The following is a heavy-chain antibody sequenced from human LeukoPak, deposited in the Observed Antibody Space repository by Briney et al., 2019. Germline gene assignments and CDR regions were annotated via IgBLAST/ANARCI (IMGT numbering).Heavy chain of an antibody. CDR2: ISGSGGST. Sequence: GGSLRLSCAASVFTFSNYSMNWVRQAPGKGLEWVSAISGSGGSTYYADSVKGRFTISRDNSKNTLYLQMNSLRAEDTAVYYCARTMVRGVFDAFDIWGQGTMVTVSS. CDR1: VFTFSNYS. D-gene: IGHD3-10*01. V-gene: IGHV3-23*01. J-gene: IGHJ3*02. CDR3: ARTMVRGVFDAFDI.